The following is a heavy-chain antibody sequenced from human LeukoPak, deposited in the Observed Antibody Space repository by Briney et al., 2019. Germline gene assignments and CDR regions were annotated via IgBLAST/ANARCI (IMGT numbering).Heavy chain of an antibody. J-gene: IGHJ5*02. V-gene: IGHV3-33*01. Sequence: LTGRSLRRSCAASGFTFSSYGMHWVRQAPGKGLEWVAVIWYDGSEKYYTDSVKGRFTISRDNSKNTLDLQMNSLRAEDTAVYYCARDSHSRWFDPWGQGTLVTVSS. CDR3: ARDSHSRWFDP. CDR2: IWYDGSEK. CDR1: GFTFSSYG.